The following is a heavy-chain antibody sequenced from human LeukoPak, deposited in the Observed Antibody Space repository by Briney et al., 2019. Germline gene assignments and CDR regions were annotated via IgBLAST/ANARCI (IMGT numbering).Heavy chain of an antibody. J-gene: IGHJ4*02. CDR2: ISYDGSNK. CDR1: GFTFSSYA. V-gene: IGHV3-30-3*01. D-gene: IGHD2-2*01. Sequence: GGSLRLSCAASGFTFSSYAMHWVRQAPGKGLEWVAVISYDGSNKYYADSVKGRFTISRDNSKNTLYLQMNSLRAEDAAVYYCARDFWDIVVVPAAPHYYFDYWGQGTLVTVSS. CDR3: ARDFWDIVVVPAAPHYYFDY.